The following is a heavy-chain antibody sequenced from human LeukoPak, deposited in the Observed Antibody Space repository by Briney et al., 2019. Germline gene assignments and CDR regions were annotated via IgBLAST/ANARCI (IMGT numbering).Heavy chain of an antibody. CDR1: GFTFDDYA. V-gene: IGHV3-9*01. CDR3: AKDPGVWGSYRTY. Sequence: GGSLRLSCAAAGFTFDDYAMHWVRQAPGKGLEWVSGISWNSGSIGYADSVKGRFTISRDSAKNSLYLQMNSLRAEDTALYYCAKDPGVWGSYRTYWGQGTLVTVSS. D-gene: IGHD3-16*02. J-gene: IGHJ4*02. CDR2: ISWNSGSI.